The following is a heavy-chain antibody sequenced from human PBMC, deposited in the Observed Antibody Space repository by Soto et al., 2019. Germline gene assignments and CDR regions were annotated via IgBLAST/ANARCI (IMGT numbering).Heavy chain of an antibody. CDR2: IKSKTDGETK. CDR3: AKNGGPPRPPLGYFDY. CDR1: GFTFSHAW. D-gene: IGHD3-16*01. Sequence: PGGSLRLSCAASGFTFSHAWMSWVRQAPGKGLEWVGRIKSKTDGETKDYGAPVRGRFTISRDDSKDTLYLQMNSLRAEDTAVYYCAKNGGPPRPPLGYFDYWGQGTLVTVSS. J-gene: IGHJ4*02. V-gene: IGHV3-15*01.